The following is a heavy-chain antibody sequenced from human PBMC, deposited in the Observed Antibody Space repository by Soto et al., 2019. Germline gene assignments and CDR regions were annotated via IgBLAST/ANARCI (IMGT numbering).Heavy chain of an antibody. CDR3: ARGGIYDSRMDV. J-gene: IGHJ6*02. V-gene: IGHV3-21*01. Sequence: LRLSCAASGFTFSSYSMNWVRQAPGKGLEWVSSISSSSSYIYYADSAKGRFTISRDNAKNSLYLQMNSLRAEDTAVYYCARGGIYDSRMDVWGQGTTVTVSS. CDR2: ISSSSSYI. CDR1: GFTFSSYS. D-gene: IGHD3-3*01.